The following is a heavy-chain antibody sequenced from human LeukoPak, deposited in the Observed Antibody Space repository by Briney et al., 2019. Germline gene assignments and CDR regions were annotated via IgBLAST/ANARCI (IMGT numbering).Heavy chain of an antibody. CDR2: IYHSGST. Sequence: SETLSLTCAVSGYSISSGYYWGWIRQPPGKGLEWIGSIYHSGSTYYNPSLKSRVTISVDTSKNQFSLKLSSVTAADTAVYYCARRSVVVVPAAISPAFDIWGPGTMVTVSS. J-gene: IGHJ3*02. D-gene: IGHD2-2*01. CDR1: GYSISSGYY. V-gene: IGHV4-38-2*01. CDR3: ARRSVVVVPAAISPAFDI.